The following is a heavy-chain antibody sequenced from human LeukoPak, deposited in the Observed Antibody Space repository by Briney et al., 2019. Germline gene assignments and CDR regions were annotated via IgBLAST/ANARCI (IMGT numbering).Heavy chain of an antibody. CDR3: AKGGCSSTTCYLANP. J-gene: IGHJ5*02. V-gene: IGHV3-30*18. CDR1: GLTFSSYG. CDR2: ISYDGTIR. D-gene: IGHD2-2*01. Sequence: GGSLRLSCAASGLTFSSYGMHWVRQAPGKGLEWVAVISYDGTIRNYADSVKGRFTISRDNSKSTLYLQMNSLTAEDTALYYCAKGGCSSTTCYLANPWGQGTLVTVSS.